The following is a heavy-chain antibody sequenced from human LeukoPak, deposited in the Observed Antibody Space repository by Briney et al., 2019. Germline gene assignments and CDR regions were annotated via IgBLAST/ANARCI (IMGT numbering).Heavy chain of an antibody. CDR3: AKEPIAVAGNNLFDP. D-gene: IGHD6-19*01. CDR2: ISGSGGTT. Sequence: PGGSLRLSCAASGFTFSTYAMSWVRQAPGKGPEWVSSISGSGGTTYYADSVKGRFTISRDNSKNMLYLQMNSLRADDTAVYYCAKEPIAVAGNNLFDPWGQGTLVTVSS. CDR1: GFTFSTYA. J-gene: IGHJ5*02. V-gene: IGHV3-23*01.